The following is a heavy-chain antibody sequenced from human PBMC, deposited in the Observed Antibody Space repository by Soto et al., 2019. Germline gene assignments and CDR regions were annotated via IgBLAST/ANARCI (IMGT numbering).Heavy chain of an antibody. CDR2: IYYNGNT. V-gene: IGHV4-30-4*08. D-gene: IGHD4-17*01. CDR3: ARATTVTSSFFYYGXDV. CDR1: GGTLRSGAYF. J-gene: IGHJ6*02. Sequence: NRCLRYSGSGGTLRSGAYFGSWVRQPTGKGLEWIGHIYYNGNTYYNPSLKSRLTMSLDTSQNQFSLHLSSVIAADSALYFCARATTVTSSFFYYGXDVWGQGTTVTVS.